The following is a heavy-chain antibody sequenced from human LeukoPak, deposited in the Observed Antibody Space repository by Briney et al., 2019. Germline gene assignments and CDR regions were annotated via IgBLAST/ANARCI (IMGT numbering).Heavy chain of an antibody. Sequence: ASVKVSCKASGFTLTDYIHWVRQDPRQGLQWMGWIKPNSGDTDYGQKFQGRVTMTRATSISTVYMELSSLRSDDTAVYYCARADSVPAGDYHYWYMDVWGKGTTVTVSS. J-gene: IGHJ6*03. CDR3: ARADSVPAGDYHYWYMDV. CDR1: GFTLTDY. D-gene: IGHD2-2*01. CDR2: IKPNSGDT. V-gene: IGHV1-2*02.